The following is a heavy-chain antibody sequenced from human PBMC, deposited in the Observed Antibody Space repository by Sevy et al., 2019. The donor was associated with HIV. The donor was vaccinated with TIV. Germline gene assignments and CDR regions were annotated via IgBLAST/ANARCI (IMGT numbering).Heavy chain of an antibody. Sequence: GGSLRLSCAASGFTVSTNYMSWVRQAPGKGLEWVSVIYSGGNTYYADSVKGRFTISRDKSKNTLYLQMNTLTPGDTAMYYCAREYHGDYLYYFDSWGQGTLVTVSS. D-gene: IGHD4-17*01. J-gene: IGHJ4*02. CDR2: IYSGGNT. V-gene: IGHV3-53*01. CDR3: AREYHGDYLYYFDS. CDR1: GFTVSTNY.